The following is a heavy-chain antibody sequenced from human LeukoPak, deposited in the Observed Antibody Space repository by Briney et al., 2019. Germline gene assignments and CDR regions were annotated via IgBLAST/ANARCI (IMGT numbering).Heavy chain of an antibody. CDR3: AIYGGNSGY. CDR2: IIPIFGTA. D-gene: IGHD4-23*01. V-gene: IGHV1-69*06. J-gene: IGHJ4*02. CDR1: GGTFSSYA. Sequence: GASVKVSFKSSGGTFSSYAISWVRQAPGQGLEWMGGIIPIFGTANYAQKFQGRVTITADKSTSTAYMELSSLRSEDTAVYYCAIYGGNSGYWGQGTLATVSS.